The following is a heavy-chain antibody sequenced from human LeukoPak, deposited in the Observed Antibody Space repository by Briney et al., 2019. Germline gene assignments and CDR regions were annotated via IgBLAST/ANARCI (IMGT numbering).Heavy chain of an antibody. CDR2: ISYDGSNK. J-gene: IGHJ4*02. Sequence: GESLRLSCAASGFTFSSYGMHWVRQAPGKGLEWVAVISYDGSNKYYADSVKGRFTISRDNSKNTLYLQMNSLKPEDTAVYYCARVAEAAAFDSWGQGTLVTVSS. D-gene: IGHD6-13*01. V-gene: IGHV3-30*03. CDR3: ARVAEAAAFDS. CDR1: GFTFSSYG.